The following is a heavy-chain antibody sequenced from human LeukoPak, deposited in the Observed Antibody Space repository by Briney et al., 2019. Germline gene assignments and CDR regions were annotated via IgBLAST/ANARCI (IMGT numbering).Heavy chain of an antibody. J-gene: IGHJ5*02. D-gene: IGHD3-22*01. CDR3: AKDPHDSSGYYPFDP. CDR2: ISGSGGST. Sequence: GGSLRLSCAASGFTFSSYAMSWVRQAPGKGLEWVSAISGSGGSTYYADSVKGRFTISRDNAKNSLYLQMNSLRAEDTAVYYCAKDPHDSSGYYPFDPWGQGTLVTVSS. V-gene: IGHV3-23*01. CDR1: GFTFSSYA.